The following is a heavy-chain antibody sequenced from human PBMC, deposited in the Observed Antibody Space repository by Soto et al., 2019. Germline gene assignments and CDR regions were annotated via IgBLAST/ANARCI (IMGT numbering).Heavy chain of an antibody. CDR3: AREGDNGDNGPDY. Sequence: QVHLQESGPGLVKPSQTLSLTCTVSGASISSGGYYCTWIRQHPGKGLEWIGYIDYSWIANYNPTRYYDPYLMSRITLSIDTSKNQFSLKLNYVTDDDTAVYYCAREGDNGDNGPDYWGQGTLVTVSS. D-gene: IGHD4-17*01. CDR2: IDYSWIANYNPTR. V-gene: IGHV4-31*03. J-gene: IGHJ4*02. CDR1: GASISSGGYY.